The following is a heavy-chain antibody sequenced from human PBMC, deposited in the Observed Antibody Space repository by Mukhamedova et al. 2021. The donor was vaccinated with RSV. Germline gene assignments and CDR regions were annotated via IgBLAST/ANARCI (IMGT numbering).Heavy chain of an antibody. V-gene: IGHV1-3*01. Sequence: VGWINAGNGNTKYSQKFQGRVTITRDTSASTAYMELSRLRSEDTAVYYCARVSRGRYGVRHFDYLGQGTLVTVSS. CDR3: ARVSRGRYGVRHFDY. J-gene: IGHJ4*02. CDR2: INAGNGNT. D-gene: IGHD6-19*01.